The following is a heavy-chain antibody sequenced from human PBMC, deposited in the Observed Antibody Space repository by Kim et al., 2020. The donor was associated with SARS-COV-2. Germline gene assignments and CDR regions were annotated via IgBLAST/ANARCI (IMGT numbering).Heavy chain of an antibody. V-gene: IGHV4-59*01. D-gene: IGHD4-17*01. Sequence: PSLKTRVPISVDTSKNQFSLKLSSVPAADTAVYYCARAPRYGDYVLSFDYWGQGTLVTVSS. CDR3: ARAPRYGDYVLSFDY. J-gene: IGHJ4*02.